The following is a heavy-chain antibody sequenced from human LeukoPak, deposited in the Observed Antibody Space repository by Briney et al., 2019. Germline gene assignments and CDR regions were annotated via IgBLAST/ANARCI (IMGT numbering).Heavy chain of an antibody. CDR3: ARYYYDSSGYYYGPFDY. CDR2: INSDGSST. Sequence: GGSLRLSCAASGFTFSSYWMHWVRQAPGKGLVWVSRINSDGSSTSYADSVKGRFTISRDNAKNTLYLQMNSLRAEDTAVYYCARYYYDSSGYYYGPFDYWGQGTLVTVSS. J-gene: IGHJ4*02. V-gene: IGHV3-74*01. D-gene: IGHD3-22*01. CDR1: GFTFSSYW.